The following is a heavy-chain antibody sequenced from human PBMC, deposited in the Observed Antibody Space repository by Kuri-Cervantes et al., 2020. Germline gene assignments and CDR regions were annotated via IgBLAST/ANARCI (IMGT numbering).Heavy chain of an antibody. CDR1: GGSFSGYY. CDR3: ALSRGGRYFDWLTLLDV. D-gene: IGHD3-9*01. V-gene: IGHV4-34*01. J-gene: IGHJ6*02. Sequence: GSLRLSCAVYGGSFSGYYWSWIRQPPGKGLEWIGEINHSGSTNYNPSLKSRVTISVDTSKNQFSLKLSSVTAADTAVYYCALSRGGRYFDWLTLLDVWGQGTTVTVSS. CDR2: INHSGST.